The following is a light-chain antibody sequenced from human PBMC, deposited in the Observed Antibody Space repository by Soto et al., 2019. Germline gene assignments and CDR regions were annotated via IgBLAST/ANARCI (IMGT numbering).Light chain of an antibody. CDR1: QSVTGTS. Sequence: EIVLTQSPGTLSLSPGESATLSCRASQSVTGTSLAWYRQKPGLAPRLLIYGASSRATVISDRFSGSGSGTDFTLTISRLEPEDFAVYYCQHYGNSPPITFGPGTRLEIK. J-gene: IGKJ5*01. V-gene: IGKV3-20*01. CDR2: GAS. CDR3: QHYGNSPPIT.